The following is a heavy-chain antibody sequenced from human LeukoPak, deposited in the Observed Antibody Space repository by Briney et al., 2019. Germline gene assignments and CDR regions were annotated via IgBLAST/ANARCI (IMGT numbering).Heavy chain of an antibody. Sequence: QPSETLSLTCTVSGGSISSYYWSWIRQSPGKGLEWVGYVYNSGDTGKNPSLKSRVTILLDTSKNQCSLKLTSVSAADTAVYYCAGLKLGAYFDLWGRGTLVTVSS. J-gene: IGHJ2*01. CDR3: AGLKLGAYFDL. V-gene: IGHV4-59*08. CDR2: VYNSGDT. D-gene: IGHD3-16*01. CDR1: GGSISSYY.